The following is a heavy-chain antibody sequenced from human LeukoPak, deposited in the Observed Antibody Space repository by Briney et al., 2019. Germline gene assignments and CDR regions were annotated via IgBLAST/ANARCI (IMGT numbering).Heavy chain of an antibody. CDR2: INTNSGGT. CDR1: GYTFTGYY. CDR3: ARLRSRYYGSGAISMYFDY. J-gene: IGHJ4*02. Sequence: GASVKVSCKATGYTFTGYYMHWVRQAPGQQREWMGWINTNSGGTNFAQKLQGRVTMTTDTSTSTAYMELRSLRSDDTAVYYCARLRSRYYGSGAISMYFDYWGQGTLVTVSS. D-gene: IGHD3-10*01. V-gene: IGHV1-2*02.